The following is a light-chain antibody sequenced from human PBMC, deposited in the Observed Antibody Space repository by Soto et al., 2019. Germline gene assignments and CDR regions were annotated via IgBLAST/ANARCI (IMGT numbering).Light chain of an antibody. Sequence: DIVMTQSPDSLAVSLGERATINCKSSQSVLYSSNNKNYLAWYQQKPGQPPKQLIYWASTRESGVPDRFSGSGSGTDVTLTISSLQAEDVAVYYCQQYYSTPRYTFGQGTKLEIK. CDR2: WAS. J-gene: IGKJ2*01. V-gene: IGKV4-1*01. CDR3: QQYYSTPRYT. CDR1: QSVLYSSNNKNY.